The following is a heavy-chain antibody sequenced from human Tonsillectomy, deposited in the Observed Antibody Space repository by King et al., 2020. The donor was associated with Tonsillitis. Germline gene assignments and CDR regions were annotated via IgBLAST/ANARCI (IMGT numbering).Heavy chain of an antibody. J-gene: IGHJ4*02. CDR3: ARATVYSGNSNFDY. V-gene: IGHV1-18*01. CDR2: ISAYNGNT. Sequence: QLVQSGAEVKKPGASVKVSCKASGYSFTSYGVSWVRQAPGQGLEWMGWISAYNGNTNYPQQLQGRVTMTTDTSTSTAYMELRRLSSDDTAVYYCARATVYSGNSNFDYWGQGTLVTVSS. D-gene: IGHD1-26*01. CDR1: GYSFTSYG.